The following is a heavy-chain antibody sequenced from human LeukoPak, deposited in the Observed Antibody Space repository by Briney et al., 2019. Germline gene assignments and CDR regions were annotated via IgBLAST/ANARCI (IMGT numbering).Heavy chain of an antibody. V-gene: IGHV4-4*07. J-gene: IGHJ4*02. CDR2: IYTSGST. CDR3: ARGRGSSSWYRGVFFDY. Sequence: PSETLSLTCTVSGGSISSYYWSWIRQPAGKGLEWIGRIYTSGSTNYNPSLKSRVTMSVDTSKNQFSLKLSSVTAADTAVYYCARGRGSSSWYRGVFFDYWGQGTLVTVSS. CDR1: GGSISSYY. D-gene: IGHD6-13*01.